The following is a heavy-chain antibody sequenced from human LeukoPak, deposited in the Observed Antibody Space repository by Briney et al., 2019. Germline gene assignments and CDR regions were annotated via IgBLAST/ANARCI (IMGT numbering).Heavy chain of an antibody. Sequence: PGRSLRLSCAASGFTFSSYGMHWVRQAPGNGLEWVAIIWYDGSNNDYADSVKGRFTISRDNSKNTLYLQMNSLRAEDTAVYYCARDTHLGLVPPAMRGYNWFDTWGQGTLVTVSS. CDR2: IWYDGSNN. J-gene: IGHJ5*02. D-gene: IGHD2-2*01. CDR1: GFTFSSYG. CDR3: ARDTHLGLVPPAMRGYNWFDT. V-gene: IGHV3-33*01.